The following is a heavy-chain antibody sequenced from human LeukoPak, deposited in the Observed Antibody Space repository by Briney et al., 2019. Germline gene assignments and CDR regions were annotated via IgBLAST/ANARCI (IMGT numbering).Heavy chain of an antibody. V-gene: IGHV3-11*04. CDR1: GFTFSDYY. Sequence: PGGSLRLSCGASGFTFSDYYMNWIRQAPGKGLEWVSYISSSGITIYYADSVKGRFTISRDNTKNSLYLQMNSLRAEDTAAYYCARDASHYFDYWGQGTLVTVSS. CDR3: ARDASHYFDY. CDR2: ISSSGITI. J-gene: IGHJ4*02.